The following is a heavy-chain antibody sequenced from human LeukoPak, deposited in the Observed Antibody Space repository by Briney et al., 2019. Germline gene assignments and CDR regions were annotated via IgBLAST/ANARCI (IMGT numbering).Heavy chain of an antibody. CDR2: IRYDGSNK. Sequence: GGSLRLSCAASGFTFSSYGMHWVRQAPGKGLEWVAFIRYDGSNKYYADSVKGRFTISRDNSKKTLHLQMNSLRAEDTAVYYCAKEGRPLGTYYYDSSGYYPGYFDYWGQGTLVTVSS. V-gene: IGHV3-30*02. D-gene: IGHD3-22*01. CDR1: GFTFSSYG. CDR3: AKEGRPLGTYYYDSSGYYPGYFDY. J-gene: IGHJ4*02.